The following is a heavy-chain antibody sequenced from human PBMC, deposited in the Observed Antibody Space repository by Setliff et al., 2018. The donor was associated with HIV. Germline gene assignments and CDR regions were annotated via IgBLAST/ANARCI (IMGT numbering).Heavy chain of an antibody. CDR2: IYYSGST. CDR1: GGSISSGGFY. Sequence: PSETLSLTCTVSGGSISSGGFYWSWIRQHPGKGLEWIGYIYYSGSTYYNPSLKSRVTILVDTSKNQFSLKLSSVTAADTAVYYCARLVSSSPKFDSWGQGTLVTVSS. D-gene: IGHD6-6*01. J-gene: IGHJ4*02. CDR3: ARLVSSSPKFDS. V-gene: IGHV4-31*03.